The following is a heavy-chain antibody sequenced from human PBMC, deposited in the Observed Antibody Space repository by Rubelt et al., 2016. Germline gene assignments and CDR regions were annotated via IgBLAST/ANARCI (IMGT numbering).Heavy chain of an antibody. J-gene: IGHJ4*02. CDR3: ARVDWYRHEY. D-gene: IGHD3-9*01. V-gene: IGHV3-74*01. CDR1: GFTFNSYA. CDR2: IDGGGSGT. Sequence: GGGLVQPGGSLRLSCAASGFTFNSYAMTWVRQAPGKGLQWFSRIDGGGSGTAYAESVKGRFTVSRDNAKNPLYLQMDSLRAEDTAVDYCARVDWYRHEYWGQGTLVTVSS.